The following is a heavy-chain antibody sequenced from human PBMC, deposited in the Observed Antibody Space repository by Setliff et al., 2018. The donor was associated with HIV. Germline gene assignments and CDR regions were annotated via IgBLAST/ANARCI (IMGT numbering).Heavy chain of an antibody. D-gene: IGHD1-1*01. CDR1: GGSISSYY. V-gene: IGHV4-39*01. J-gene: IGHJ4*02. Sequence: SETLSLTCTVSGGSISSYYWGWTRQPPGKGLEWIGSVYYSGSTYYNPSLKSRLTISVDTSTNKFSLKLSSVTAADTAVYYCARLRGLNLEPFDYWGQGTLVTVSS. CDR3: ARLRGLNLEPFDY. CDR2: VYYSGST.